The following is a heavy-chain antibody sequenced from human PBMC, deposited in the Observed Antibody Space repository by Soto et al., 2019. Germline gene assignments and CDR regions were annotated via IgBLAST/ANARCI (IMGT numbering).Heavy chain of an antibody. J-gene: IGHJ6*02. CDR2: INPNSGGT. D-gene: IGHD6-6*01. CDR3: ARDLEYSSSSGYYYGMDV. CDR1: GYTFTGYY. V-gene: IGHV1-2*02. Sequence: WASVKVSCKASGYTFTGYYMHWVRQAPGQGLEWMGWINPNSGGTNYAQKFQGRVTMTRDTSISTAYMELSRLRSDDTAVYYCARDLEYSSSSGYYYGMDVWGQGTTVTVSS.